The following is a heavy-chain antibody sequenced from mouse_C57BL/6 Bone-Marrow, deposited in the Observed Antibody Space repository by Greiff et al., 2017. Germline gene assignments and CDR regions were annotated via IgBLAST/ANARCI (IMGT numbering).Heavy chain of an antibody. CDR2: ISSGSSTI. J-gene: IGHJ2*01. CDR3: ARGGYFDY. Sequence: EVKLMESGGGLVKPGGSLKLSCAASGFTFSDYGMHWVRQAPEKGLEWVAYISSGSSTIYYADTVKGRFTISRDNAKNTLFLQMTSRRSEDTDMYYCARGGYFDYWGQGTTLTVSS. CDR1: GFTFSDYG. V-gene: IGHV5-17*01.